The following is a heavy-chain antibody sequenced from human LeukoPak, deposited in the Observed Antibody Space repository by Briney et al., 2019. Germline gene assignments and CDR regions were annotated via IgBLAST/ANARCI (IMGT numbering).Heavy chain of an antibody. CDR3: AREDNDAFDI. CDR2: IWYDGSNK. V-gene: IGHV3-33*01. Sequence: GGSLRLSCSASGFTFSIYGMHWVRQAPGKGLEWVAVIWYDGSNKYYADSVKGRFTISRDNSKNTLYLQMNSLRVEDTAVYYCAREDNDAFDIWGQGTMVTVSS. J-gene: IGHJ3*02. CDR1: GFTFSIYG. D-gene: IGHD2-15*01.